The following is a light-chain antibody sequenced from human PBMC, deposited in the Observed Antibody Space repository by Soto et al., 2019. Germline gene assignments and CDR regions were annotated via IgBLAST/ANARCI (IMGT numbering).Light chain of an antibody. CDR1: QSVSSSY. CDR2: DAS. V-gene: IGKV3-20*01. Sequence: EIVLTQSPGTLSLSPGERATLSCRASQSVSSSYLAWYQQKPGQAPRLLIYDASSRATGIPDRFSGSGSGTDFTLTISRLEPEDFAVYYCQQYNDYSWTFGQGTKVEIK. CDR3: QQYNDYSWT. J-gene: IGKJ1*01.